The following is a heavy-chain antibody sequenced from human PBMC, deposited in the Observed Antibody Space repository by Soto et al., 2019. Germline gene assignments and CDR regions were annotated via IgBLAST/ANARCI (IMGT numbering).Heavy chain of an antibody. CDR1: GYTFTGYY. CDR2: INPNSGGT. J-gene: IGHJ4*02. CDR3: AKHRRLSIYSSSWYYFDY. Sequence: ASVKVSCKASGYTFTGYYMHWVRQAPGQGLEWMGWINPNSGGTNYAQKFQGWVTMTRDTSISTAYMELSRLRSDDTAVYYCAKHRRLSIYSSSWYYFDYWGQGTLVTVSS. V-gene: IGHV1-2*04. D-gene: IGHD6-13*01.